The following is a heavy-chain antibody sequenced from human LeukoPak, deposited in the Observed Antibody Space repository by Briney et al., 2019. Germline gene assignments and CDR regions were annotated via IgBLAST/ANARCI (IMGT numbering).Heavy chain of an antibody. CDR2: INPNSGGT. D-gene: IGHD3-10*01. CDR3: ARVRLMARGVIPTFDY. J-gene: IGHJ4*01. Sequence: ASVKVSCKASGYTFTGYYMHWVRQAPGQGLEWMGWINPNSGGTNYAQKFQGRVTMTRDTSISTAYMELSRLRSDDTAVYYCARVRLMARGVIPTFDYWGQGMLVTVSS. V-gene: IGHV1-2*02. CDR1: GYTFTGYY.